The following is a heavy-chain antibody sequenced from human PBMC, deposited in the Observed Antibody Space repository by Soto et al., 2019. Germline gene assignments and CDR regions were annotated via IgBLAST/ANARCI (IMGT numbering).Heavy chain of an antibody. CDR2: IYYSGST. Sequence: PSETLSLTCTVSGGSISSSGYYWDWIRQPPGKGLEWIGGIYYSGSTYYNPSLKTRVTISVDTSKTQFSLELRSVTAADTAIYYCVREDKGNWFDPWGQGTLVTVSS. D-gene: IGHD2-15*01. CDR3: VREDKGNWFDP. J-gene: IGHJ5*02. V-gene: IGHV4-39*02. CDR1: GGSISSSGYY.